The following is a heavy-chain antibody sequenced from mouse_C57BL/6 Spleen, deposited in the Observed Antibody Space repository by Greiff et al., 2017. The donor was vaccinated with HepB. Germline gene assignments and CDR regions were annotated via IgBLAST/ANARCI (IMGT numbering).Heavy chain of an antibody. Sequence: EVKLMESEGGLVQPGSSIKLSCTASGFTFSDYYMAWVRQVPEKGLEWVANINYDGSSTYYLDSLKSRFIISRDNAKNILYLQMSSLKSEDTATYYCARRPYDLHWYFDVWGTGTTVTVSS. D-gene: IGHD2-12*01. CDR3: ARRPYDLHWYFDV. J-gene: IGHJ1*03. CDR1: GFTFSDYY. CDR2: INYDGSST. V-gene: IGHV5-16*02.